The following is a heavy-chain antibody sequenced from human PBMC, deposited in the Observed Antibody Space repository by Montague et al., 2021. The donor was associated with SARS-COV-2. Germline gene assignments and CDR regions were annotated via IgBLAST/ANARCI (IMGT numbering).Heavy chain of an antibody. Sequence: SLRLSCAASGFTFSSYWMSWVRQAPGKGLEWVANIKQDGSEKYYVDSVKGRFTISRDNAKNSLYLQMNSLRAEDTAVYYCARDHRQVWFGAPVMERHFDYWGQGTLVTVSS. CDR3: ARDHRQVWFGAPVMERHFDY. D-gene: IGHD3-10*01. J-gene: IGHJ4*02. CDR2: IKQDGSEK. V-gene: IGHV3-7*01. CDR1: GFTFSSYW.